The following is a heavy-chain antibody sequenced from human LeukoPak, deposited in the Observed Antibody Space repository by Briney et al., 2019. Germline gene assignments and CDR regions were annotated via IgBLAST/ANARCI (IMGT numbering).Heavy chain of an antibody. Sequence: PGGSLRLSCAASGFTFSSYEMNWVRQAPGKGLEWVSYISSSGSTIYYADSVKGRFTISRDNTKNTLYLQMNSLRAEDTAVYYCARDDRVDTAMVTSDYWGQGTLVTVSS. CDR1: GFTFSSYE. J-gene: IGHJ4*02. V-gene: IGHV3-48*03. D-gene: IGHD5-18*01. CDR3: ARDDRVDTAMVTSDY. CDR2: ISSSGSTI.